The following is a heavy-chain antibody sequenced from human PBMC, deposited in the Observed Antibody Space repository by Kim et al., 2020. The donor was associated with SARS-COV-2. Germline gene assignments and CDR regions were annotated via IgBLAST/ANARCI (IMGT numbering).Heavy chain of an antibody. D-gene: IGHD6-19*01. J-gene: IGHJ6*02. Sequence: GGSLRLSCAASGFTFSSYAMSWVRQAPGKGLEWVSAISGSGGSTYYADSVKGRFTISRDNSKNTRYLQMNSLRAEDTAVYYCAKGVTSYSSGWDYYYYYGMDVCGQGTTVTVSS. V-gene: IGHV3-23*01. CDR2: ISGSGGST. CDR1: GFTFSSYA. CDR3: AKGVTSYSSGWDYYYYYGMDV.